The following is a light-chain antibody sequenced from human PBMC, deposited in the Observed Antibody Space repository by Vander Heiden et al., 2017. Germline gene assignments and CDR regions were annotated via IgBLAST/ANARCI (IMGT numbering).Light chain of an antibody. CDR2: AAS. CDR3: QQVYDYPYT. V-gene: IGKV1-9*01. CDR1: QGIGAY. J-gene: IGKJ2*01. Sequence: DILLTLSPSVLSASVGDRVILTCRASQGIGAYLAWYQQKSGQAPKLLISAASVLQSGVPSRFSGSGSGTEFTLTVTSLQPEDFATYYCQQVYDYPYTFGQGTKLEI.